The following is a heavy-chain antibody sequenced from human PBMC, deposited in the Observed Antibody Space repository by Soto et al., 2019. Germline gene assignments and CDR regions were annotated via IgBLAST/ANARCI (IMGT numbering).Heavy chain of an antibody. V-gene: IGHV3-30*18. J-gene: IGHJ4*02. CDR3: AKDAGSTEYFFAS. Sequence: QVQVVESGGGVVQPGRSLRLSCAASGFTFRTYAMHWVRQAPGKGLGWVAVISHDGSNTDYGDSVKGRFTISRDNSKSTLSLQMNSLRPEDTGVYYCAKDAGSTEYFFASWGQGTLVSVSS. CDR2: ISHDGSNT. CDR1: GFTFRTYA.